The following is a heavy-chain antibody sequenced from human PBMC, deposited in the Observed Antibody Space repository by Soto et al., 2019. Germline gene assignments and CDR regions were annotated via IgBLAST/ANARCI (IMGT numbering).Heavy chain of an antibody. CDR1: GGSLSSGYYC. Sequence: SDALSLTCSVSGGSLSSGYYCWSWIRQPPGKGLGWGGQISYSGNTYYSPSLKSRLMRSIATSKSRCSLKVVSVTAADTAVYYCASSSLYGLGGWGQGSTVTVSS. J-gene: IGHJ6*02. V-gene: IGHV4-30-4*02. CDR3: ASSSLYGLGG. CDR2: ISYSGNT.